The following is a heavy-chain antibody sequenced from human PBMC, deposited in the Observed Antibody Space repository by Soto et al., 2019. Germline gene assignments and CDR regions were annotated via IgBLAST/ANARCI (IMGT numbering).Heavy chain of an antibody. V-gene: IGHV4-34*01. Sequence: SETLSLTCAVYGGSFSGYYWSWIRQPPGKGLEWIGDINHSGRTNYNPSLMSRVIISVDTSKNQFSLKLSSVTAADTAVYYCARDIGQLELFGVLDPWGQGTLVTVSS. CDR3: ARDIGQLELFGVLDP. D-gene: IGHD1-1*01. CDR1: GGSFSGYY. J-gene: IGHJ5*02. CDR2: INHSGRT.